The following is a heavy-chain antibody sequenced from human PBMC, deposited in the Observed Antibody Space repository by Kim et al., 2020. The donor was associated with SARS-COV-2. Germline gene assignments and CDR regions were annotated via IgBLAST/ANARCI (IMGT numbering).Heavy chain of an antibody. CDR1: GYIFPNYY. D-gene: IGHD2-2*01. Sequence: ASVKVSCKASGYIFPNYYLHWVRQAPGQGLEWVGRIDPNGGSTHYAQRFQGRVTMTRDTSASTVYMDLNSLTSDDTAIYYCARERPDTTYFDFWGHGSLV. V-gene: IGHV1-46*01. J-gene: IGHJ4*01. CDR2: IDPNGGST. CDR3: ARERPDTTYFDF.